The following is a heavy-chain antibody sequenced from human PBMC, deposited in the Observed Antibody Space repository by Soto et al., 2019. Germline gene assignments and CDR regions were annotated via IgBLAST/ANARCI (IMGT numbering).Heavy chain of an antibody. CDR3: ARPGVVVPAAMVGSFDY. D-gene: IGHD2-2*01. J-gene: IGHJ4*02. Sequence: QVQLVQSGAEVKKPGSSVKVSCKASGSTFSSYAISWVRQAPGQGLEWRGGIIPIFGTANYAQKFQGRVTITADESTSTAYMELSILRSEDTAVYYCARPGVVVPAAMVGSFDYWGQGTLVTVFS. CDR1: GSTFSSYA. V-gene: IGHV1-69*01. CDR2: IIPIFGTA.